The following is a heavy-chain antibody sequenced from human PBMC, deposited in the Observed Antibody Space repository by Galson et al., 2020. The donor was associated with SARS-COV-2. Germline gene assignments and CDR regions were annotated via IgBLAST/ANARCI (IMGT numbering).Heavy chain of an antibody. D-gene: IGHD2-15*01. Sequence: GESLKISCAASGFTFSSYATHWVRQAPGKGLEWVAVISYDGSNKYYADSVKGRFTISRDNSKNTLYLQMNSLRAEDTAVYYCARDLNILSPYYYYYGMDVWGQGTTVTVSS. J-gene: IGHJ6*02. CDR1: GFTFSSYA. CDR3: ARDLNILSPYYYYYGMDV. CDR2: ISYDGSNK. V-gene: IGHV3-30*04.